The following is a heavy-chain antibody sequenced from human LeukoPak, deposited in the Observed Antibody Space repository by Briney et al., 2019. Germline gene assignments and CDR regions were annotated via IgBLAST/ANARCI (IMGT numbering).Heavy chain of an antibody. V-gene: IGHV3-53*01. Sequence: PGGSLRLSCTVSGFTVSSNSMSWVRQAPGKGLEWVSFIYSGGNTHYSDSVKGRFTISRDNSKKTLYLQMNSLRVEDAAVYYCARRAGEYSHPYDYWGQGTLVTVSS. CDR1: GFTVSSNS. J-gene: IGHJ4*02. D-gene: IGHD2/OR15-2a*01. CDR3: ARRAGEYSHPYDY. CDR2: IYSGGNT.